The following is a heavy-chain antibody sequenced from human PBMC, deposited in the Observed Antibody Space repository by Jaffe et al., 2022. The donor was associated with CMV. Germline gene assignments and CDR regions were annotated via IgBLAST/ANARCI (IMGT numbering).Heavy chain of an antibody. D-gene: IGHD6-19*01. V-gene: IGHV4-59*01. J-gene: IGHJ6*03. Sequence: QVQLQESGPGLVKPSETLSLTCTVSGGSISSYYWSWIRQPPGKGLEWIGYIYYSGSTNYNPSLKSRVTISVDTSKNQFSLKLSSVTAADTAVYYCARDRVEGSVEQWLGRYYYMDVWGKGTTVTVSS. CDR2: IYYSGST. CDR1: GGSISSYY. CDR3: ARDRVEGSVEQWLGRYYYMDV.